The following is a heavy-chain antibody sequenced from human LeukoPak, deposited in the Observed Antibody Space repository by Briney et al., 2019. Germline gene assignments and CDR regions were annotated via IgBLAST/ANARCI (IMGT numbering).Heavy chain of an antibody. D-gene: IGHD4-17*01. V-gene: IGHV4-59*01. CDR1: GGSISSYY. Sequence: KPSETLSLTCTVSGGSISSYYWSWIRQPPGKGLEWIGYIYYSGSTNYNPSLKSRVTISVDTSKNQFSLKLSSVTAADTAVYYCARDHHDYGDYADDAFDIWGQGTMVTVSS. CDR3: ARDHHDYGDYADDAFDI. J-gene: IGHJ3*02. CDR2: IYYSGST.